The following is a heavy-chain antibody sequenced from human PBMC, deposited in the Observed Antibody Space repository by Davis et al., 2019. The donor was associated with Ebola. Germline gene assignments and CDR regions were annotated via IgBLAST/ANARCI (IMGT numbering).Heavy chain of an antibody. CDR2: ISSSSSYI. CDR1: GFTFSSYS. D-gene: IGHD2-2*01. Sequence: GESLKISCAVSGFTFSSYSMNWVRQSPGKGLEWVSSISSSSSYIQYAGSVKVRFTISSDNVKNSLYLQMNSLTADDTAVYYCARDPTMLYYFDYWGQGTPVTVSS. J-gene: IGHJ4*02. V-gene: IGHV3-21*01. CDR3: ARDPTMLYYFDY.